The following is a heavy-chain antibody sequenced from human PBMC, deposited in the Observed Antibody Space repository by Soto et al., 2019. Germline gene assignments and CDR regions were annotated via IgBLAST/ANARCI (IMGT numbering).Heavy chain of an antibody. D-gene: IGHD5-12*01. CDR2: IFSNDEK. J-gene: IGHJ6*02. Sequence: SGPTLVNPTETLTLTCTVSGFSLSNARMGVSWIRQPPGKALEWLAHIFSNDEKSYSTSLKSRLTISKDTSKSQVVLTMTNMDPVDTATHYCARIKEVPRYSGYDLGYYYYGMDVWGQGTTVTVSS. V-gene: IGHV2-26*01. CDR3: ARIKEVPRYSGYDLGYYYYGMDV. CDR1: GFSLSNARMG.